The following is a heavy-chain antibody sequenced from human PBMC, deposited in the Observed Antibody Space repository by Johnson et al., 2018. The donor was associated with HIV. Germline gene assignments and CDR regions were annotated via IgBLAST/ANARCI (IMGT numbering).Heavy chain of an antibody. J-gene: IGHJ3*02. CDR3: ARDRPRGKRWLHPRDAFDI. CDR1: QFTFSSNY. CDR2: IYSGGST. Sequence: VQLVESGGGLAKPAWSPRLSCAASQFTFSSNYMSWVRQAPEKGLEWVSVIYSGGSTYYADSVKGRFTISRDNSKNTLYLQMNSLRAEDTAVYYCARDRPRGKRWLHPRDAFDIWGQGTMVTVSS. D-gene: IGHD5-24*01. V-gene: IGHV3-66*01.